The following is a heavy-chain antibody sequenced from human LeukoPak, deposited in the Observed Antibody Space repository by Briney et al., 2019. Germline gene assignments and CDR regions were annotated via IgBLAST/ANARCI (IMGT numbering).Heavy chain of an antibody. J-gene: IGHJ4*02. CDR1: GGSIGTYS. Sequence: PSETLSLTCTVSGGSIGTYSWNWIRQPPGKGLEWIGYIYYSGTTNYNPSLKSRVTISVDTSKNQFSLKLSSVTAADTAVYYCARQYSYGSRSPFDYWGQGTLVTVSS. CDR3: ARQYSYGSRSPFDY. CDR2: IYYSGTT. D-gene: IGHD5-18*01. V-gene: IGHV4-59*08.